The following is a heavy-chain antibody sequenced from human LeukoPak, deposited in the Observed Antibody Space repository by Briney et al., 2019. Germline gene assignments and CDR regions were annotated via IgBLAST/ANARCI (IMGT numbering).Heavy chain of an antibody. CDR1: GGSISSYY. CDR2: IYTSGST. CDR3: ARGRGKLELRFNWFDP. V-gene: IGHV4-4*07. D-gene: IGHD1-7*01. J-gene: IGHJ5*02. Sequence: SETLSLTCTVSGGSISSYYWSWIRQPAGKGLEWIGRIYTSGSTNYNPSLKSRVTMSVDTSKNQFSLKPSSVTAADTAVYYCARGRGKLELRFNWFDPWGQGTLVTVSS.